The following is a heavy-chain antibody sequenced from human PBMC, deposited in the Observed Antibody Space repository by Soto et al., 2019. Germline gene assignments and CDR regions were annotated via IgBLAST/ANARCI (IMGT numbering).Heavy chain of an antibody. V-gene: IGHV3-30*18. J-gene: IGHJ4*02. CDR2: ISYDGSNK. CDR3: AKDGSGSYWGGFDY. D-gene: IGHD1-26*01. CDR1: GFTFSSYG. Sequence: QVQLVESGGGVVQPGRSLRLSCADSGFTFSSYGMHWVRQAPGKGLEWVAVISYDGSNKYYADSVKGRFTISRDNSKNTLYLQMNSLRAEDTAVYYCAKDGSGSYWGGFDYWGQGTLVTVSS.